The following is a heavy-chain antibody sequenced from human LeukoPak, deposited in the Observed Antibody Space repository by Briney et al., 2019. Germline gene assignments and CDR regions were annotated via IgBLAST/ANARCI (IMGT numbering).Heavy chain of an antibody. V-gene: IGHV1-18*01. J-gene: IGHJ4*02. CDR1: GYTFTSYG. Sequence: ASVKVSCKASGYTFTSYGISWVRQAPGQGLEWMGWISSYNGNTNYAQKLQGRVTMTTDTSTRTAYMELRSLRSDDTAVYYCARVGYCSGGSCYFLFDYWGQGTLVTVSS. CDR2: ISSYNGNT. D-gene: IGHD2-15*01. CDR3: ARVGYCSGGSCYFLFDY.